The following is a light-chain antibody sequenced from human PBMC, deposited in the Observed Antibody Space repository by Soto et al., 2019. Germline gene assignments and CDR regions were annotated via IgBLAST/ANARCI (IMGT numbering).Light chain of an antibody. CDR1: QSVSSSY. J-gene: IGKJ1*01. CDR3: QQYGRSPWA. V-gene: IGKV3-20*01. Sequence: EIVLTQSPGTLSLSPGERATLSCMASQSVSSSYLAWYQQKPGQAPRLLIYGASSRATGIPDRFSGSGSGTDFTLTISRLEPEDFAVYYCQQYGRSPWAFGQGTKVDIK. CDR2: GAS.